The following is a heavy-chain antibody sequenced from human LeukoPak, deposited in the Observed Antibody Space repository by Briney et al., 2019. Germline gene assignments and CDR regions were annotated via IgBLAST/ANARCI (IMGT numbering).Heavy chain of an antibody. CDR2: ISYDGSNK. V-gene: IGHV3-30*18. CDR3: AKEGTYYDFWSGYSLDY. CDR1: GFTFSSYG. J-gene: IGHJ4*02. Sequence: QPGRSLRLSCAASGFTFSSYGMHWVRQAPGKGLEWVAVISYDGSNKYYADSVKGRFTISRDNSKNTLYLQMNSLRAEDTAVYYCAKEGTYYDFWSGYSLDYWGQGTLVTVSS. D-gene: IGHD3-3*01.